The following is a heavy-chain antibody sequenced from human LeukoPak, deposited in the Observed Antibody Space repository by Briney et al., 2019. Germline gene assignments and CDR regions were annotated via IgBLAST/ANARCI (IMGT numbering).Heavy chain of an antibody. CDR3: ARDLFDY. CDR1: GFTFNTYA. CDR2: ISSSGNHI. Sequence: PGGSLRLSCAASGFTFNTYAMAWVRQAPGKGLEWASSISSSGNHIYYAGSVKGRFTISRDNAKNSLYLQMNSLRAEDTAVYYCARDLFDYWGQGTLVTVSS. J-gene: IGHJ4*02. V-gene: IGHV3-21*01.